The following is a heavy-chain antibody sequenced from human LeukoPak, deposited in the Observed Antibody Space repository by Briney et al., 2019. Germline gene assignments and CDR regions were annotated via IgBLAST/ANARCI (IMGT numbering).Heavy chain of an antibody. D-gene: IGHD3-3*01. CDR3: ARVRFSRDMDV. CDR1: GFTFSSYD. V-gene: IGHV3-13*01. CDR2: IGTAGDT. Sequence: PGGSLRLSCAASGFTFSSYDMHWVRQATGKGLEWVSAIGTAGDTYYPGSVKGRFTISRENAKNSLYLQMNSLRAGDTAVYYCARVRFSRDMDVWGQGTTVTVSS. J-gene: IGHJ6*02.